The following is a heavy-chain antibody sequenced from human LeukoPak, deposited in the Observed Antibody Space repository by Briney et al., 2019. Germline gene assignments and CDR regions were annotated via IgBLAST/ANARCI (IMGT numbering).Heavy chain of an antibody. CDR2: ISTYNGDT. CDR3: ARDPSNTSGWYIYFDY. Sequence: ASVKVSCKASGYTFKIYAISWVRQAPGPGLEWMGWISTYNGDTKYAQKFQGRVTMTTDTSTRTAYMELRSLRSDDTAVYYCARDPSNTSGWYIYFDYWGQGALVTVSS. D-gene: IGHD6-19*01. J-gene: IGHJ4*02. V-gene: IGHV1-18*01. CDR1: GYTFKIYA.